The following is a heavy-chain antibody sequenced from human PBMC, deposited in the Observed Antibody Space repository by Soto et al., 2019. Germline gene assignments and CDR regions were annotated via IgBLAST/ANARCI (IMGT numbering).Heavy chain of an antibody. CDR3: ARGVVGAVYYHSGMDV. CDR2: INHSGST. V-gene: IGHV4-34*01. Sequence: QVQLQQWGAGLLKPSETLSLTCAIYGGSFSGFYWTWIRQPPGKGLEWIGEINHSGSTNYNPSLKSRVTISIGTSKSQFSLKLSSVTAADTAVFYCARGVVGAVYYHSGMDVWGQGTTVTVSS. J-gene: IGHJ6*02. CDR1: GGSFSGFY. D-gene: IGHD1-26*01.